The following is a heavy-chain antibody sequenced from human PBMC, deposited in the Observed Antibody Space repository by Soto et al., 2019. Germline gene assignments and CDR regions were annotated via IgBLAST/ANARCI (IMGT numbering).Heavy chain of an antibody. CDR2: IYPGGSM. CDR3: ASADFEY. CDR1: DGSISSSNW. V-gene: IGHV4-4*02. Sequence: QVQLQESGPGLVKPSGTLSLTCAVSDGSISSSNWWNWVRQPPGKGLEWIGEIYPGGSMNYNPSLTSRLTISVDKSTNQTSLNLTTVTASGTAMCYCASADFEYWGQGTLVTVTS. J-gene: IGHJ4*02.